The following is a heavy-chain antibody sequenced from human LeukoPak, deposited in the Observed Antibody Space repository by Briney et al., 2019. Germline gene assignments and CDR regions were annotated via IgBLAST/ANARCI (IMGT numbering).Heavy chain of an antibody. J-gene: IGHJ4*02. CDR1: GYSINNYY. Sequence: SETLSLNCTVSGYSINNYYWSWVRQSPGKGLEWIGYIYYSGSTTYNPALKSRVTISIDTSKNQFSLKLNSVTAADTALYYCARVANYFGSGSYYFDYWGRGTQVTVSS. D-gene: IGHD3-10*01. CDR2: IYYSGST. CDR3: ARVANYFGSGSYYFDY. V-gene: IGHV4-59*01.